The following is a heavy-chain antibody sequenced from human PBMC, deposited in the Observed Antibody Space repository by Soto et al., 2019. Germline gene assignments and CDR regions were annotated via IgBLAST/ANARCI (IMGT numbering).Heavy chain of an antibody. CDR1: GFPFSACG. V-gene: IGHV3-30*18. Sequence: QVQLVESGGGVVQPGRSLRLSCAASGFPFSACGMHWVRQAPGKGLEWVADTSSDGGDEHYADSVKGRFTISRDNFKNSLYLQMDSLRAEDTAVYYCAKAGYYDRSGYYYYFHYWGQGTLVTVSS. CDR3: AKAGYYDRSGYYYYFHY. CDR2: TSSDGGDE. J-gene: IGHJ4*02. D-gene: IGHD3-22*01.